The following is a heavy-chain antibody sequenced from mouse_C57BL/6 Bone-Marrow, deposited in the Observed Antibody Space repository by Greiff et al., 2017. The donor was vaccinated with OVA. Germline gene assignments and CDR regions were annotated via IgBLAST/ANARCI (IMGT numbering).Heavy chain of an antibody. Sequence: EVMLVESGGGLVKPGGSLKLSCAASGFTFSSYAMSWVRQTPEKRLEWVATISDGGSYTYYPDNVKGRFTISRDNAKNNLYLQMSHLKSEDTAMYYCARDPPQDYYAMDYWGQGTSVTVSS. D-gene: IGHD3-2*02. J-gene: IGHJ4*01. CDR1: GFTFSSYA. V-gene: IGHV5-4*01. CDR3: ARDPPQDYYAMDY. CDR2: ISDGGSYT.